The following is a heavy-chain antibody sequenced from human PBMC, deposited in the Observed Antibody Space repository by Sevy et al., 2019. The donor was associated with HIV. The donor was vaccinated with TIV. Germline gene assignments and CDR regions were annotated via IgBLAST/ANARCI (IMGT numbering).Heavy chain of an antibody. CDR1: GFVFSSYA. CDR3: ARPRFLEWLSSAAFDI. Sequence: GGSLRLSCTASGFVFSSYAMHWVRQAPGKELEWVAFMAYDGSNKNYADSVKGRFTLSRDNSKNTLYLQMNSLGAEDTAVYYCARPRFLEWLSSAAFDIWGQGTMVTVSS. V-gene: IGHV3-30*04. J-gene: IGHJ3*02. D-gene: IGHD3-3*01. CDR2: MAYDGSNK.